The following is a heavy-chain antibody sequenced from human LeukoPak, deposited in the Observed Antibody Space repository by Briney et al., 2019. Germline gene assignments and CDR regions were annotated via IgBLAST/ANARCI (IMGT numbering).Heavy chain of an antibody. V-gene: IGHV3-74*01. CDR2: INSDGSST. CDR3: AREGYGGDNAFDI. CDR1: GFTFSSYW. Sequence: GGSLRLSCAASGFTFSSYWMHWARQAPGKGLVWVSRINSDGSSTSYADSVKGRFTISRDNAKNSLYLQMNRLRAEDTAVYYCAREGYGGDNAFDIWGQGTVVTVSS. J-gene: IGHJ3*02. D-gene: IGHD2-21*02.